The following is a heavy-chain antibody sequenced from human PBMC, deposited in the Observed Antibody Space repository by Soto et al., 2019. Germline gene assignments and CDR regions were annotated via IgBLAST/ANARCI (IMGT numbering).Heavy chain of an antibody. Sequence: GGSLRLSCAASGFTFSGSAMNWVRQAPGKGLEWVSGISGSGGSTAYADSVKGRFTISRDNSKNTLYLQMNSLRAEDTAVYYCAKDSSSGTIDYWGQGTLVTVSS. CDR1: GFTFSGSA. CDR3: AKDSSSGTIDY. J-gene: IGHJ4*02. CDR2: ISGSGGST. D-gene: IGHD1-26*01. V-gene: IGHV3-23*01.